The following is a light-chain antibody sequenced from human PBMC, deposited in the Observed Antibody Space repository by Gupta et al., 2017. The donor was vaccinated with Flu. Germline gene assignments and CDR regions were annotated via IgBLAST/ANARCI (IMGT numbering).Light chain of an antibody. CDR2: GAG. CDR1: LSLSDLS. Sequence: EIVLTQSPGTLSLSPGERATLSCRASLSLSDLSLAWYQQKPGQAPRLLMFGAGNRATGIPDRFSGSGSGTDFTLTISSLEPEDFAVYYCQQYGFSPYSFGQGTKLQIK. J-gene: IGKJ2*03. CDR3: QQYGFSPYS. V-gene: IGKV3-20*01.